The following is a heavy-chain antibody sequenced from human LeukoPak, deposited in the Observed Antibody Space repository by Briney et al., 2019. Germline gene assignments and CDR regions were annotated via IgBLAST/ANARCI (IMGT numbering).Heavy chain of an antibody. CDR3: ARPPVASSHDAFDI. CDR2: IRWNSGSI. D-gene: IGHD6-19*01. Sequence: GGSLRLSCAASGFTFDDYAMRWVRHAPREGLEWVSGIRWNSGSIGYADSVKGRFTISRDNDKNSLYLQMNSLRAEDTAVYYCARPPVASSHDAFDIWGQGTMVTVSS. V-gene: IGHV3-9*01. CDR1: GFTFDDYA. J-gene: IGHJ3*02.